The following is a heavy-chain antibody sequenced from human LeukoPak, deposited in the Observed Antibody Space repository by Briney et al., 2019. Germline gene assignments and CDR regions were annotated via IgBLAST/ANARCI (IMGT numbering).Heavy chain of an antibody. V-gene: IGHV3-30*02. CDR2: IRYDGSYK. CDR3: ARAISGSYPYYFDY. J-gene: IGHJ4*02. CDR1: GFTFSSYG. Sequence: GGSLRLSCAASGFTFSSYGMHWVRQAPGKGLEWVTFIRYDGSYKYYADSVKGRFTISRDNAKNSLYLQMNSLRAEDTAVYFCARAISGSYPYYFDYWGQGTLVTVSS. D-gene: IGHD1-26*01.